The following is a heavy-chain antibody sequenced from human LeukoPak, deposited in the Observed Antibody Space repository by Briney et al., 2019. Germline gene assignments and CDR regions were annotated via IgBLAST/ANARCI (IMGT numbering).Heavy chain of an antibody. CDR2: ISYDGSNK. Sequence: GGSLRLSCAASGFTFSSYGMHWVRQAPGKGLEWVAVISYDGSNKYYADSVKGRFTISRDNSKNTLYLQMNSLRAEDTAVYYCAKDPFSYSWSFLITAYFQHWGEGTLVTVSS. V-gene: IGHV3-30*18. CDR1: GFTFSSYG. CDR3: AKDPFSYSWSFLITAYFQH. J-gene: IGHJ1*01. D-gene: IGHD5-18*01.